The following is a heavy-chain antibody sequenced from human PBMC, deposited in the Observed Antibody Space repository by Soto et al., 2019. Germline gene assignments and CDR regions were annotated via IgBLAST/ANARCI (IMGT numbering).Heavy chain of an antibody. Sequence: TSETLSLTCTVSGGSISSYYWSWIRQPAGKGLEWIGRIYTSGSTNYNPSLKSRVTMSVDTSKNQFSLKLSSVTAADTAVYYCARDSVVRGVIYYYYGMDVWGQGTTVTVSS. CDR3: ARDSVVRGVIYYYYGMDV. V-gene: IGHV4-4*07. CDR1: GGSISSYY. D-gene: IGHD3-10*01. CDR2: IYTSGST. J-gene: IGHJ6*02.